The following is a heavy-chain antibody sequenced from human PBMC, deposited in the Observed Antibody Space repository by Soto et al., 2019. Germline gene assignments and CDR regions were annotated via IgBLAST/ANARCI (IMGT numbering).Heavy chain of an antibody. Sequence: QVQLVESGGGLVKPGGSLRLSCAASAFIISDYYMSWIRQAPGKGLEWVSYISGSGTTIYYADSVKGRFTISRDNAKNSLYLQMSSLRAEDTDVYYCARVGCSGGSCPLDYWGQGTLVTVSS. D-gene: IGHD2-15*01. V-gene: IGHV3-11*01. J-gene: IGHJ4*02. CDR3: ARVGCSGGSCPLDY. CDR1: AFIISDYY. CDR2: ISGSGTTI.